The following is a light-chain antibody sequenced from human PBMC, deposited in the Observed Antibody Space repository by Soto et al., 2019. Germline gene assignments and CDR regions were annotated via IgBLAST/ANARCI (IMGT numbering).Light chain of an antibody. Sequence: DIQMTQSPSSLSASVGDRVTITCRASQSISSYLNWYQQKPGKAPKLLIYAASSLQSGVPSRFSGSGSGTYFTLTISSLQPEDFATYYCQQSYSTLITFGQGTRLEMK. J-gene: IGKJ5*01. CDR1: QSISSY. CDR2: AAS. CDR3: QQSYSTLIT. V-gene: IGKV1-39*01.